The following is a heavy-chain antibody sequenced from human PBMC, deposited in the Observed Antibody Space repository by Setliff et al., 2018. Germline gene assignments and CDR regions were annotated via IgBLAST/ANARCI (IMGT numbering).Heavy chain of an antibody. CDR2: VIQTGTG. Sequence: PGGSLRLSCATSGFNFRDYSMAWVRQVPGKGLEWVAGVIQTGTGLYADSVKGRSLISRDNSKNSFFLQINNLRVEDTATYYCAKDRVNDGFWDFDAWGQGIVVTVSS. CDR3: AKDRVNDGFWDFDA. J-gene: IGHJ4*02. D-gene: IGHD1-26*01. CDR1: GFNFRDYS. V-gene: IGHV3-23*01.